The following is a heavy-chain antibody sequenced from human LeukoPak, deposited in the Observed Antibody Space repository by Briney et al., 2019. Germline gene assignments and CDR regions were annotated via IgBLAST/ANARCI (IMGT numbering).Heavy chain of an antibody. CDR1: GGSISSGGYY. Sequence: PSETLSLTCTVSGGSISSGGYYWSWIRQHPGKGLEWIGYIYYSGSTYYNPSLKSRVTISVDTSKNQFSLKLSSVTAADTAVYYCARLVAAAGTYYFDYWGQGTLVTVSS. CDR2: IYYSGST. D-gene: IGHD2-15*01. CDR3: ARLVAAAGTYYFDY. V-gene: IGHV4-31*03. J-gene: IGHJ4*02.